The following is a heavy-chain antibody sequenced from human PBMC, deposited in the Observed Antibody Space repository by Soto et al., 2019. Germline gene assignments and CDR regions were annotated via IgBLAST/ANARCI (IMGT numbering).Heavy chain of an antibody. J-gene: IGHJ4*02. Sequence: PGRSLRLSWAAAGCTFSSYGMHWVRQAPGKGLEWVAVIWYDGSNKYYADSVKGRFTISRDNSKNTLYLQMNSLRAEDTAVYYCARDGYCSGGSCYSVPVFDYWGQGTLVTVSS. CDR2: IWYDGSNK. D-gene: IGHD2-15*01. CDR1: GCTFSSYG. V-gene: IGHV3-33*01. CDR3: ARDGYCSGGSCYSVPVFDY.